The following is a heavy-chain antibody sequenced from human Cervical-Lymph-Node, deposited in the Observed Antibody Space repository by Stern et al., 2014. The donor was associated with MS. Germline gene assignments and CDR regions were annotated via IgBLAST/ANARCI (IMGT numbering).Heavy chain of an antibody. CDR3: GRFTRGSPSDY. CDR1: GFTFSVYW. Sequence: EMQLVESGGGLVQPGESLTLSCVASGFTFSVYWMSWVRQAPGNGLEWMANIRDDGSDKYYVDYVKGRFTISRDNAKNSVYLQMKSLRGEDTAVYFCGRFTRGSPSDYWGQGTQVTVSP. J-gene: IGHJ4*02. V-gene: IGHV3-7*01. CDR2: IRDDGSDK. D-gene: IGHD3-10*01.